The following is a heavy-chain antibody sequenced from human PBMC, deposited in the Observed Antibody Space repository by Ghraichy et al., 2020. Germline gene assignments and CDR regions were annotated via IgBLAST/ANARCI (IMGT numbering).Heavy chain of an antibody. V-gene: IGHV4-39*01. Sequence: SETLSLTCTVSGGSISSSSYYWGWIRQPPGKGLEWIGSIYYSGSTYYNPSLKSRVTISVDTSKNQFSLKLSSVTAADTAVYYCARQPLFIAAAGYNFDYWGQGTLVTVSS. D-gene: IGHD6-13*01. CDR2: IYYSGST. CDR1: GGSISSSSYY. J-gene: IGHJ4*02. CDR3: ARQPLFIAAAGYNFDY.